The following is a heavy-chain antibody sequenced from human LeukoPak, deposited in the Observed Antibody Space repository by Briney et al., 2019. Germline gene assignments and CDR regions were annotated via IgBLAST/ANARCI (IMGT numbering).Heavy chain of an antibody. D-gene: IGHD2-15*01. V-gene: IGHV1-69*05. CDR1: VGTFSSYA. CDR3: ARDMACSGGSCYVGFDY. J-gene: IGHJ4*02. CDR2: IIPIFGTA. Sequence: SVKVSCKVSVGTFSSYAISWVRQAPGQGLEWMGRIIPIFGTANYAQKFQGRVTVTTDESTSTAYMELSSLRSEDTSVYYCARDMACSGGSCYVGFDYWGQGTLVTVSS.